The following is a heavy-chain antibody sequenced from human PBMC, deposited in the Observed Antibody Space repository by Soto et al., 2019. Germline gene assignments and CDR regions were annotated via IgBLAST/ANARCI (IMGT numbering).Heavy chain of an antibody. CDR2: ISSSGSTI. J-gene: IGHJ4*02. CDR3: ARADRSSLAKDY. V-gene: IGHV3-48*03. Sequence: GGSLRLSCAASGFTFSSYEMNWVRQAPGKGLEWVSYISSSGSTIYYADSVKGRFTISRDNAKNSLYLQMNSLRAEDTAVYYYARADRSSLAKDYWGQGTLVTVSS. D-gene: IGHD6-13*01. CDR1: GFTFSSYE.